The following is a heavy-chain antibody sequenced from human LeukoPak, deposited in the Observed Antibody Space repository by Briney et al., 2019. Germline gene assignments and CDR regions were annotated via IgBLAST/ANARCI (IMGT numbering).Heavy chain of an antibody. CDR1: GFTFSSYS. D-gene: IGHD3-10*01. CDR2: ISSSSSYI. CDR3: ARGMVRGVKGSYGMDV. Sequence: GGSLRLSCAASGFTFSSYSMNWVRQAPGKGLEWVSSISSSSSYIYYADSVKGRFTISRDNAKNSLYLQMNSLRAEDTAVYYCARGMVRGVKGSYGMDVWGQGTTVTVSS. J-gene: IGHJ6*02. V-gene: IGHV3-21*01.